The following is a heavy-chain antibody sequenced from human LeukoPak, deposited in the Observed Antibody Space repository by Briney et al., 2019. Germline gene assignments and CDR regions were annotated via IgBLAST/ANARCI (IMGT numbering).Heavy chain of an antibody. CDR1: GGTFSSYA. CDR3: ARVGPHDAFDI. J-gene: IGHJ3*02. V-gene: IGHV1-69*05. Sequence: SVKVSCKASGGTFSSYAISWVRQAPGQGLEWMGGIIPIFGTANYAQKFQGRVTMTRDTSTSTVYMELSSLRSEDTAVYYCARVGPHDAFDIWGQGTMVTVSS. CDR2: IIPIFGTA. D-gene: IGHD1-14*01.